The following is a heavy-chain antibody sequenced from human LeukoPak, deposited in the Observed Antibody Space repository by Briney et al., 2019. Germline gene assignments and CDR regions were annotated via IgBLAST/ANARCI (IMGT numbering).Heavy chain of an antibody. CDR1: GFTFSSYA. Sequence: GGSLRLSCAASGFTFSSYAMSWVRQAPGKGLEWVSGISDSGGSTYYADSVKGRFIISRDNSKNTLYLQMNRLRAEDTAVYYCAKVGGWEQIDYWGQGTLVTVSS. V-gene: IGHV3-23*01. CDR3: AKVGGWEQIDY. J-gene: IGHJ4*02. D-gene: IGHD1-26*01. CDR2: ISDSGGST.